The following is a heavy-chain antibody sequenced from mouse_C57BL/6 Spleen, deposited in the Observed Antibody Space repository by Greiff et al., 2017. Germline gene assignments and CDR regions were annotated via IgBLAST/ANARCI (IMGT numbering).Heavy chain of an antibody. Sequence: EVKLVESGGGLVKPGGSLKLSCAASGFTFSDYGMHWVRQAPEKGLEWVAYISSGSSTIYYADTVKGRFTISRDNAKNTLFLQMTSLRSEDTAMYYCAREKIYYGYDGYAMDYWGQGTSVTVSS. D-gene: IGHD2-2*01. CDR1: GFTFSDYG. CDR2: ISSGSSTI. V-gene: IGHV5-17*01. J-gene: IGHJ4*01. CDR3: AREKIYYGYDGYAMDY.